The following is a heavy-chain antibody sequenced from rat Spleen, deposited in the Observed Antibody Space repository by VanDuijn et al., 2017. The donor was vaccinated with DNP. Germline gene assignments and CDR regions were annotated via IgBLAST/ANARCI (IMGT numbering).Heavy chain of an antibody. J-gene: IGHJ4*01. V-gene: IGHV2-1*01. D-gene: IGHD1-4*01. CDR1: GFSLTSNS. CDR2: IWSGGST. CDR3: TRDAGYYYAMDA. Sequence: QMQLKESGPGLVQPSQTLSLTCTVSGFSLTSNSVHWVRQPPGKGLEWVGAIWSGGSTDYNSALKSRLSISRDTSKSQVFLKMNSLQTEDTAIYFCTRDAGYYYAMDAWGQGTSVTVSS.